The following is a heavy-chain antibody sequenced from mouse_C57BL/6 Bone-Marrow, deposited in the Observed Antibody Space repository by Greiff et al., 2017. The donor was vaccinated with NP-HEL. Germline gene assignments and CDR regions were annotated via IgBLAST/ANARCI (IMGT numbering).Heavy chain of an antibody. CDR1: GFPITSGYY. Sequence: VKLMESGPGLVKPSQSLFLTCSITGFPITSGYYWIWIRQSPGKPLEWMGYITHSGETFYNPSLQSPISITRETSKNQFFLQLNSVTTEDTAMYYCAGDSSGYGVFDNWGQGTTLTVSS. CDR3: AGDSSGYGVFDN. V-gene: IGHV12-3*01. J-gene: IGHJ2*01. D-gene: IGHD3-2*02. CDR2: ITHSGET.